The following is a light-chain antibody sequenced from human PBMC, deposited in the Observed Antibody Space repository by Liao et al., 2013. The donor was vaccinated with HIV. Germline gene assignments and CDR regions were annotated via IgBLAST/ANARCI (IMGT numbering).Light chain of an antibody. CDR1: KLGDKF. V-gene: IGLV3-1*01. J-gene: IGLJ2*01. Sequence: SYEMTQPPSVSVSPGQTATITCSGDKLGDKFASWYQQKPGQSPVLVIYQDNKRPSGIPERFSGSSSGNTATLTISGTQTMDEADYFCQAWDRSADVVFGGGTKLTVL. CDR3: QAWDRSADVV. CDR2: QDN.